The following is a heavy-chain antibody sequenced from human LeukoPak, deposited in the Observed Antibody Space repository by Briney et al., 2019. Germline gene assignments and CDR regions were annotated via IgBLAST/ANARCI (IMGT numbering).Heavy chain of an antibody. CDR2: IYTSGGT. J-gene: IGHJ4*02. CDR1: GGSISSRRYY. CDR3: ARYASGTNFRGIDS. D-gene: IGHD1-26*01. Sequence: SETLSLTCTVSGGSISSRRYYWSWIRQPAGKGLEWIGRIYTSGGTNYNPSLKTRVTMSVDTSKNQFSLKLRSVTAADTAVYYCARYASGTNFRGIDSWGQGTLVTVSS. V-gene: IGHV4-61*02.